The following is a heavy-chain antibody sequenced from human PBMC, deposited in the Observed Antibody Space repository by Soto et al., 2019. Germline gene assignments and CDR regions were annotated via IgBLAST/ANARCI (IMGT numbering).Heavy chain of an antibody. J-gene: IGHJ4*02. V-gene: IGHV4-31*03. CDR1: GGSISSGGYY. Sequence: LQESCPGLVKPSQTLSLTCTVSGGSISSGGYYWSWIRQHPGKGLEWIGYIYYSGSTYYNPSLKSRVTISVDTSKNQFSLKLSSVTAADTAVYYCARVDGYCTNGVCSYFDYWGQGTLVTVSS. CDR3: ARVDGYCTNGVCSYFDY. D-gene: IGHD2-8*01. CDR2: IYYSGST.